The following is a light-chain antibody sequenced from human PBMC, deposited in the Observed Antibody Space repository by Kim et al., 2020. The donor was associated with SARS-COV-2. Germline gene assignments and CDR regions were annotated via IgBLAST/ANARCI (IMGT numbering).Light chain of an antibody. Sequence: QSALTQPASVSGSPGQSITISCTGTSSDVGRYNLVSWYQLQPGKAPKLMIYEVTKWPSGVSNRFSCSKSGNTASLTISGLQAEDEADYYCCSYAGSSTLIFGGGTQLTVL. J-gene: IGLJ2*01. CDR2: EVT. CDR1: SSDVGRYNL. V-gene: IGLV2-23*02. CDR3: CSYAGSSTLI.